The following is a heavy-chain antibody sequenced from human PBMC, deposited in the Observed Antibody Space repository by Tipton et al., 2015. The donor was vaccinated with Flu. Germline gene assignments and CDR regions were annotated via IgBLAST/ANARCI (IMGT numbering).Heavy chain of an antibody. J-gene: IGHJ6*03. CDR1: DGSISSYY. V-gene: IGHV4-4*07. CDR3: ARPQGAVQYYHYMDV. D-gene: IGHD4-11*01. Sequence: TLSLTCTVSDGSISSYYWSWIRQPAGKGLEWIGRMYITGSTNYNPSLKSRVTISVDTSRNQFSLKLTSVTAADTAVYYCARPQGAVQYYHYMDVWGKGTTVIVSS. CDR2: MYITGST.